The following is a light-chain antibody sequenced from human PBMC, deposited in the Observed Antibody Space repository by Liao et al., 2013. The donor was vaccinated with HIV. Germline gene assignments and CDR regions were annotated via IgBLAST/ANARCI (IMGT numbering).Light chain of an antibody. CDR1: KLGDKY. CDR3: QSADSSGTYPWV. CDR2: EDT. Sequence: SYELTQPPSVSVSPGQTASITCSGDKLGDKYACWYQQKPGQSPVLVIYEDTKRPSGIPVRFSGSSSGTTVTLTISGVQAEDEADYYCQSADSSGTYPWVFGGGTKLTVL. V-gene: IGLV3-25*03. J-gene: IGLJ3*02.